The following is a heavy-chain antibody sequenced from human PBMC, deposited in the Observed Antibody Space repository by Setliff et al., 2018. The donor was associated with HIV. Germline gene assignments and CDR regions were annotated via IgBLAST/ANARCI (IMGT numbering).Heavy chain of an antibody. CDR2: IYHSGIT. CDR1: GLSVSSGYG. V-gene: IGHV4-38-2*01. J-gene: IGHJ4*02. D-gene: IGHD5-12*01. Sequence: PSETLSLTCDVSGLSVSSGYGWGWVRQPPGKGLEWIGTIYHSGITQYNPSLKGRVTMSVDSSKNQFSLKLSSVTAADTATYYCARHLYGGYTGGFDYWGQGTLVTVSS. CDR3: ARHLYGGYTGGFDY.